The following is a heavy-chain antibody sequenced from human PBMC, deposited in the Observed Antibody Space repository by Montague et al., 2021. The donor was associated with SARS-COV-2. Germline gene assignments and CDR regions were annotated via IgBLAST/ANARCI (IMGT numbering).Heavy chain of an antibody. CDR3: ARGMIRGVTTPFDY. J-gene: IGHJ4*02. D-gene: IGHD3-10*01. CDR2: IYYGGTT. V-gene: IGHV4-39*02. Sequence: SETLSLTCSVPSGSIISSGYYWGWIRQPPGKELEWIGNIYYGGTTYYNPSLQSRGTISVDTSKDHLSLRLSSVTAADTAVYFCARGMIRGVTTPFDYWGQGSQVTVSS. CDR1: SGSIISSGYY.